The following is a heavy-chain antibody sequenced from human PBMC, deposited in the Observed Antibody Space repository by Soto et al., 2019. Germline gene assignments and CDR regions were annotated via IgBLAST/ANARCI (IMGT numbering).Heavy chain of an antibody. J-gene: IGHJ4*02. CDR2: INPNSGGT. V-gene: IGHV1-2*04. Sequence: ASVKVSCKASGYTFTGYYMHWVRQAPGQGLEWMGWINPNSGGTNYAQKFQGWVTMTRDTSISTAYMELSRLRSEDTAVYYCARLSVVGDFDYWGQGTLVTVSS. CDR3: ARLSVVGDFDY. CDR1: GYTFTGYY. D-gene: IGHD2-15*01.